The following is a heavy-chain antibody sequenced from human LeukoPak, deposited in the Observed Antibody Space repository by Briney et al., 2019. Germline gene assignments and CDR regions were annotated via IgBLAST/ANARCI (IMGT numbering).Heavy chain of an antibody. Sequence: GGSLRLSCAASGFTFSSYAMSWVRQAPGKGLEWVSAISGSGGSTYYADSVKGRFTISRDNSKNTLYLQMNSLRAEDTAVYYCAKGPKQLLVGSRGYYFDSWGQGTLVTVSS. CDR2: ISGSGGST. J-gene: IGHJ4*02. CDR1: GFTFSSYA. CDR3: AKGPKQLLVGSRGYYFDS. D-gene: IGHD6-13*01. V-gene: IGHV3-23*01.